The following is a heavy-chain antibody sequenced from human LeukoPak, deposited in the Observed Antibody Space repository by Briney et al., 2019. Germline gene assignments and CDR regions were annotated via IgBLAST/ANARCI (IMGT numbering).Heavy chain of an antibody. V-gene: IGHV4-59*01. CDR3: AREGRSREGFDP. J-gene: IGHJ5*02. Sequence: SETLSLTCTVSGGSISIYYGSWIRHPPGKGREWIRYIYYSGSTNYNPYLQSRVTISVDTSKNQFSLKLSSVTAADTAVYYCAREGRSREGFDPWGQGTLVTVSS. D-gene: IGHD1-26*01. CDR1: GGSISIYY. CDR2: IYYSGST.